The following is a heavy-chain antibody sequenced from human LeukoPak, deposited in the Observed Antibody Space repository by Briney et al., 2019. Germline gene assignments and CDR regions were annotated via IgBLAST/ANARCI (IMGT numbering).Heavy chain of an antibody. V-gene: IGHV4-34*01. CDR1: GGSLSGYC. J-gene: IGHJ5*02. Sequence: MSSETLSLTCAVYGGSLSGYCWGWVRQPPGKWLEWIGEINHSGSTNYNPSLKSRVTISVDTSKNQFSLKLSSVTAADTAVYYCARRSMVRGVIIRLNWFDPWGQGTLVTVSS. CDR3: ARRSMVRGVIIRLNWFDP. CDR2: INHSGST. D-gene: IGHD3-10*01.